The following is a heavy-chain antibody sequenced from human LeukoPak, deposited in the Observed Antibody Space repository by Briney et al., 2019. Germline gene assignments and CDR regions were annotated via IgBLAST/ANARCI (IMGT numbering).Heavy chain of an antibody. J-gene: IGHJ3*02. CDR2: IYHSGST. Sequence: SETLSLTCTVSGGSISSGGYSWSWIRQPPGKGLEWIGYIYHSGSTYYNPSLKSRVTISVDRSKNQFSLKLSSVTAADTAVYYCARLTNDAFDIWGQGTMVTVSS. CDR1: GGSISSGGYS. D-gene: IGHD3-9*01. V-gene: IGHV4-30-2*01. CDR3: ARLTNDAFDI.